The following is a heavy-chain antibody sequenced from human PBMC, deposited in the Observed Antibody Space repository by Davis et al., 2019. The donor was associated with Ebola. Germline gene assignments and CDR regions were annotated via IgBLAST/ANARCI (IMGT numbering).Heavy chain of an antibody. D-gene: IGHD6-13*01. Sequence: PGGSLRLSCAASGFTFSSYGMHWVRQAPGKGLEWVAVISYDGSNKYYADSVKGRFTISRDNSKNTLYLRMNSLRAEDTAVYYCAKDPSLESSSEWGQGTLVTVSS. CDR1: GFTFSSYG. V-gene: IGHV3-30*18. CDR2: ISYDGSNK. CDR3: AKDPSLESSSE. J-gene: IGHJ4*02.